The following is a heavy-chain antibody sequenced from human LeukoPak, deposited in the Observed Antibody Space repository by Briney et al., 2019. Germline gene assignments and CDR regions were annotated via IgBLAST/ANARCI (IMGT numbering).Heavy chain of an antibody. V-gene: IGHV3-30*18. Sequence: PGRSLRLSCAASGFTFSSYGMHWVRQAPGKGLEWVAVISYDGSNKYYADSVKGRFTISRDNSKNTLYLHMNSLRAEDTAVYYCAKDRGDYWGQGTLVTVSS. J-gene: IGHJ4*02. CDR1: GFTFSSYG. D-gene: IGHD3-10*01. CDR3: AKDRGDY. CDR2: ISYDGSNK.